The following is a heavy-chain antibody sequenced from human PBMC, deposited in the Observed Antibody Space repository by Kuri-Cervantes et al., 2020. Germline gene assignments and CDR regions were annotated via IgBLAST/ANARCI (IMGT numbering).Heavy chain of an antibody. J-gene: IGHJ3*02. Sequence: ASVKVSCKASGYTFTGYYMHWVRQAPGQGLEWMGWINPNSGGTNYAQKFQGRVNMTRDTSISTAYMELSRLRSDDTAVYYGAGFYGGMHAFDIWGQGTMVTVSS. V-gene: IGHV1-2*02. CDR1: GYTFTGYY. CDR2: INPNSGGT. CDR3: AGFYGGMHAFDI. D-gene: IGHD4-23*01.